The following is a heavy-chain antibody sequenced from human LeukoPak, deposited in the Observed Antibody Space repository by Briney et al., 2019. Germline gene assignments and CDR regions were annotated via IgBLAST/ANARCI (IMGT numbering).Heavy chain of an antibody. D-gene: IGHD2-15*01. CDR1: NRSMWRYY. Sequence: SDPQSLLCTIWNRSMWRYYGGWLRRPAGKELEWIGRIYTSGSTNYNPSLKSRVTMSVDTSRNQFSLRLSSVTAADTAVYYCARDVATDFYYGMDVWGQGTTVTVSS. CDR2: IYTSGST. J-gene: IGHJ6*02. V-gene: IGHV4-4*07. CDR3: ARDVATDFYYGMDV.